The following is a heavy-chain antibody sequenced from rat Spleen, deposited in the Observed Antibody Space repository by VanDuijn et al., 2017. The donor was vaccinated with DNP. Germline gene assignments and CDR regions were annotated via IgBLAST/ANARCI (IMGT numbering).Heavy chain of an antibody. CDR1: GFTFSDYA. V-gene: IGHV5-7*01. CDR2: ISYDGSST. Sequence: EVQLVESGGGLVQPGRSLKLSCAASGFTFSDYAMAWVRQAPKKGLEWVATISYDGSSTYYRDSVKGRFTISRDNAQNTLYLQMSKLGSEDTAIYYCARDCAYWGQGTLVTVSS. CDR3: ARDCAY. J-gene: IGHJ3*01.